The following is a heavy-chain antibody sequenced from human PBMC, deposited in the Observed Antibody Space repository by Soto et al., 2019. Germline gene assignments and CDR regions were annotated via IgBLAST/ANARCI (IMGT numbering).Heavy chain of an antibody. CDR1: GFTFGTYA. Sequence: QVQLVESGGGVVQPGRSLRLCCAASGFTFGTYAMHWVRQAPGKGLEWVAVISYDGSHKYYADSVKGRFSISRDNSKNTLYLQMNSLRVEDTAVYYCAKDSSTGLVTSYYYGMDVWGQGTTVTVSS. D-gene: IGHD6-13*01. CDR3: AKDSSTGLVTSYYYGMDV. J-gene: IGHJ6*02. CDR2: ISYDGSHK. V-gene: IGHV3-30*18.